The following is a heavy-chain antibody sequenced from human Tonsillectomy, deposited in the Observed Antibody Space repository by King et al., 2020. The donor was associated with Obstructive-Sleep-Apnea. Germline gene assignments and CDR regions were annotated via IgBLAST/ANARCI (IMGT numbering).Heavy chain of an antibody. CDR3: ARVPGYCSGGSCYSPRLPDY. J-gene: IGHJ4*02. V-gene: IGHV4-39*07. CDR2: IYYSGST. CDR1: GGSISSSSSY. Sequence: QLQESGPGLVKPSETLSLTCTVSGGSISSSSSYWGWIRQPPGKGLEWIGNIYYSGSTYYNPSLKSRVTISEDTSKNQFSLKLTSVTAADTAVYYCARVPGYCSGGSCYSPRLPDYWGKGTLVTVSS. D-gene: IGHD2-15*01.